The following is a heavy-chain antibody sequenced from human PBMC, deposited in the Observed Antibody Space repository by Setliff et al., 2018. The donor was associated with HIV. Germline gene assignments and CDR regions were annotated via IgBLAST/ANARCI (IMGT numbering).Heavy chain of an antibody. CDR3: ARYTVGSMVDY. V-gene: IGHV4-39*01. J-gene: IGHJ4*02. CDR1: GGSIISDIFY. D-gene: IGHD5-12*01. Sequence: SETLSLTCSVSGGSIISDIFYWGWIRQPPGKGLEWIGSIYPGSTKYNPSLRSRLTISLDSPTNQFSVTLSSVTAADTAMYYCARYTVGSMVDYWGPGTLVTVSS. CDR2: IYPGST.